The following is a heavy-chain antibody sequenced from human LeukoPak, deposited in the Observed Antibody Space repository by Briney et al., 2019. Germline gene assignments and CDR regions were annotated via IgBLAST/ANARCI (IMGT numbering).Heavy chain of an antibody. CDR2: ISSSSSYI. Sequence: GRSLRLSCAASGFTFSSYSMNWDRQAPGKGLEWVSSISSSSSYINYADSVKGRFTISRDNANNSLYLQMNSLRAEDTAVYYCASEQRGGAFDIWGQGTMVTVSS. CDR3: ASEQRGGAFDI. V-gene: IGHV3-21*01. J-gene: IGHJ3*02. D-gene: IGHD3-16*01. CDR1: GFTFSSYS.